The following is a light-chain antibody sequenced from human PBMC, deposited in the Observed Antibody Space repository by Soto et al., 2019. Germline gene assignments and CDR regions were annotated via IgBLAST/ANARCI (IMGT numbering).Light chain of an antibody. CDR1: SSNIGAGYD. Sequence: QSVLTQPPSVAGAPGQRVTISCTGSSSNIGAGYDVHWYQQLPGTAPKLLIYGNTNRPSGVPDRFSGSKSGTSASLAITGLQAEDEADYYCQSYDSRLSGQGVFGGGTKVTVL. CDR2: GNT. J-gene: IGLJ3*02. V-gene: IGLV1-40*01. CDR3: QSYDSRLSGQGV.